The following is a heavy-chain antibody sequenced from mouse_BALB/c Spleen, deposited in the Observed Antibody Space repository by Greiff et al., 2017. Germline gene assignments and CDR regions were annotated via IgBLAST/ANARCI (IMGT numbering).Heavy chain of an antibody. J-gene: IGHJ1*01. CDR2: IDPANGNT. CDR1: GFNIKDTY. V-gene: IGHV14-3*02. D-gene: IGHD2-4*01. CDR3: ARLITTNYWYFDV. Sequence: EVKLMESGAELVKPGASVKLSCTASGFNIKDTYMHWVKQRPEQGLEWIGRIDPANGNTKYDPKFQGKATITADTSSNTAYLQLSSLTSEDTAVYYCARLITTNYWYFDVWGAGTTVTVSS.